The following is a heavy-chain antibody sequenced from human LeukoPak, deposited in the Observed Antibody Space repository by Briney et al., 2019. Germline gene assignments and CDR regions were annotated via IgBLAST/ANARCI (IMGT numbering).Heavy chain of an antibody. CDR1: GDSVSSINGA. V-gene: IGHV6-1*01. Sequence: QTLTLTCATSGDSVSSINGAWNCVRQSPSRGLEWLGRTYSSSRWYSDYAVHIQGRISINHDTSKNQFTLHLFSVTPDDTAVYYCARDVATTGWYTFDYWGQGTRVTVSS. D-gene: IGHD6-19*01. CDR3: ARDVATTGWYTFDY. CDR2: TYSSSRWYS. J-gene: IGHJ4*02.